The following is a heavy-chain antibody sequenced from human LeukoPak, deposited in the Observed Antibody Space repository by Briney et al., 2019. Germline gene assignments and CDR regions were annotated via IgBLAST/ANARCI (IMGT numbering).Heavy chain of an antibody. D-gene: IGHD3-22*01. CDR1: GGTFISYA. J-gene: IGHJ5*02. V-gene: IGHV1-69*13. Sequence: GASVKVSCKASGGTFISYAISWVRQAPGQGLEWMGGIIPIFGTANYAQKFQGRVTITADESTSTAYMELSSLRSEDTAVYYCARDLYDSSGYYSNWFDPWGQGTLVTVSS. CDR2: IIPIFGTA. CDR3: ARDLYDSSGYYSNWFDP.